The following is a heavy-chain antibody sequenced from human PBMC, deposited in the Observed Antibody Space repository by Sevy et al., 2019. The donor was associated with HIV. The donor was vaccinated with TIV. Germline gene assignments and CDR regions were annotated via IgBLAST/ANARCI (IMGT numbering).Heavy chain of an antibody. Sequence: GGSLRLSCAASGFTFSSYEMNWVRQAPGKGLEWVSVIYSGGSTYYADSVKGRFTISRDNSKNTLYLQMNSLRAEDTAVYYCARAVRHIDYWGQGTLVTVSS. V-gene: IGHV3-53*01. D-gene: IGHD6-25*01. CDR1: GFTFSSYE. CDR3: ARAVRHIDY. J-gene: IGHJ4*02. CDR2: IYSGGST.